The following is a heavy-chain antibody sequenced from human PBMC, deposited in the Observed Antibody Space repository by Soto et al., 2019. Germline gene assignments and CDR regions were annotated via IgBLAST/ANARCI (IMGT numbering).Heavy chain of an antibody. J-gene: IGHJ6*02. CDR1: GYIFTSYW. V-gene: IGHV5-10-1*01. CDR3: ARVVTMVRGVITPNYYGMDV. D-gene: IGHD3-10*01. CDR2: IDPSDSYT. Sequence: GESLNISCKCAGYIFTSYWISWVRQMPGKGLEWMGRIDPSDSYTNYSPSFQGHVTISADKSISTAYLQWSSLKASDTAMYYCARVVTMVRGVITPNYYGMDVWGQGTTVTVSS.